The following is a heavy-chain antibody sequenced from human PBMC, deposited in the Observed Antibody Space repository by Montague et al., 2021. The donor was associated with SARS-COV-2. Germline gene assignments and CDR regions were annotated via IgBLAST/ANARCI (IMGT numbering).Heavy chain of an antibody. CDR3: ARTEYNWNDWFDP. D-gene: IGHD1-20*01. Sequence: SETLSLTCSVSGGSISSYYWSWIRQSPGKGLEWIGCIFHSGITDYNPSLKSRVTISVDMSKNQFSLQLNSVTAADSAVYCCARTEYNWNDWFDPWGQGTLVTVSS. CDR1: GGSISSYY. CDR2: IFHSGIT. V-gene: IGHV4-59*13. J-gene: IGHJ5*02.